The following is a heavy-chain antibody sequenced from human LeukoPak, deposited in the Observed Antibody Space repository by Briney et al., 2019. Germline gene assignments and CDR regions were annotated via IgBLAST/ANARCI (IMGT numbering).Heavy chain of an antibody. D-gene: IGHD6-19*01. CDR3: ARDKSGSSGWYSYFDY. J-gene: IGHJ4*02. CDR2: INPNSGDT. CDR1: GYTFTGYY. V-gene: IGHV1-2*02. Sequence: ASVKVSCKASGYTFTGYYMHWVRQAPGQGLEWMGWINPNSGDTNYAQKFQGRVAMTRDTSISTAYMELSRLRSDDTAVYYCARDKSGSSGWYSYFDYWGQGTLVTVSS.